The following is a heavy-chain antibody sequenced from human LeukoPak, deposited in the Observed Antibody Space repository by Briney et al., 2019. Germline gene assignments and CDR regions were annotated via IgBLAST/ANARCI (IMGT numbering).Heavy chain of an antibody. CDR3: ARALGLRVNIDY. CDR2: IYTIGST. V-gene: IGHV4-4*07. Sequence: SETLTLTCTVSGGPISSDYWRWIRQPAGKGLEWLGRIYTIGSTNYNPSLKSRVTMSVDTSKNQFSLKLSSVTAADTAVYFCARALGLRVNIDYWGQGTLVTVSS. J-gene: IGHJ4*02. D-gene: IGHD3-22*01. CDR1: GGPISSDY.